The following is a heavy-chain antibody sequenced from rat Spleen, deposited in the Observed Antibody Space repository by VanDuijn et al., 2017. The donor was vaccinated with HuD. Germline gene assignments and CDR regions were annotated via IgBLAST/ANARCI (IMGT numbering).Heavy chain of an antibody. Sequence: EVQLVESGGGLVQPGRSMKLSCAAPGFTLSYYGMAWVRQAPTKGLEWVASITNTGGSIYYPDSVKGRFTISRDTAQNTLYLQMDSLRSEDTATYYCARHEDYYSIYPHWYFDFWGPGTMVTVSS. J-gene: IGHJ1*01. CDR3: ARHEDYYSIYPHWYFDF. V-gene: IGHV5S13*01. D-gene: IGHD1-2*01. CDR2: ITNTGGSI. CDR1: GFTLSYYG.